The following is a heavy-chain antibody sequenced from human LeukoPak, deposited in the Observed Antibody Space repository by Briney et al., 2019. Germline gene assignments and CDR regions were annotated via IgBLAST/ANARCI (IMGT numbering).Heavy chain of an antibody. J-gene: IGHJ4*02. Sequence: GPLRLSCAASGFTFSLYGMTWVRQAPGKGLEYVSSISSSGGSTYYADSVKGRFIISRDNSKNTLYLQMNSLRGEDMGLYYCAKGKGASIAGSDTYHLDNWGQGTLVTVSS. D-gene: IGHD6-13*01. CDR3: AKGKGASIAGSDTYHLDN. CDR2: ISSSGGST. CDR1: GFTFSLYG. V-gene: IGHV3-23*01.